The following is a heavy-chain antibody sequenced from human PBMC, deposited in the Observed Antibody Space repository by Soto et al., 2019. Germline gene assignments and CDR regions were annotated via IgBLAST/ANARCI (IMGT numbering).Heavy chain of an antibody. CDR3: TSLSTYYDFWSAPNGMDV. CDR2: IRSKAYGGTT. Sequence: PGGSLRLSCTASGFTFGDYAMSWVRQAPGKGLEWVGFIRSKAYGGTTEYAASVKGRFTISRDDSKSIAYLQMNSLKTEDTAVYYCTSLSTYYDFWSAPNGMDVWGQGTTVTVSS. CDR1: GFTFGDYA. D-gene: IGHD3-3*01. J-gene: IGHJ6*02. V-gene: IGHV3-49*04.